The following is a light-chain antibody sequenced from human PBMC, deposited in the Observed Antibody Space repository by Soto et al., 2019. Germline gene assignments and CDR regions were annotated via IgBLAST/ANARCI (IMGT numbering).Light chain of an antibody. CDR2: NNN. J-gene: IGLJ3*02. Sequence: QSVLTQPPSASGTPGQRVTISCSGSISNIGSYTVDWYKQLPGTAPKLVIYNNNQRPSGVPDRFSGSNAGTSASLASSGLQTEDEADYYRAAWDDSLNGPVFGGGTKLTVL. CDR1: ISNIGSYT. CDR3: AAWDDSLNGPV. V-gene: IGLV1-44*01.